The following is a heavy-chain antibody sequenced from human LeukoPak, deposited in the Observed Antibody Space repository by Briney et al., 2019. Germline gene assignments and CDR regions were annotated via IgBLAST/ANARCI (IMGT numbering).Heavy chain of an antibody. CDR2: IYYSGST. CDR1: GVSISSYY. D-gene: IGHD5-24*01. V-gene: IGHV4-59*01. J-gene: IGHJ4*02. Sequence: SETLSLTCTVSGVSISSYYWSWIRQPPGKGLEWIGYIYYSGSTNYNPSLKSLVTISVDTSKNQFSLKLSFVTAADTAVYYCARGVEMATIYDYWGQGTLVTVSS. CDR3: ARGVEMATIYDY.